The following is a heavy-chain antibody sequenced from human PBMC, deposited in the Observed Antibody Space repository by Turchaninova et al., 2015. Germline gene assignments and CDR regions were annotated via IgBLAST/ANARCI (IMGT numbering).Heavy chain of an antibody. D-gene: IGHD3-10*01. CDR3: ARGIFGITMVRGGT. CDR1: GGSFSGYY. Sequence: QVQLQQWGAGLLKPSETLSLTCAVYGGSFSGYYWSWVRQPPGKGPEWFGEIDDSGTTNYNPSLKSRVTMSLDTSKNQFSLRLTSVTAADTAVYYCARGIFGITMVRGGTWGQGTLVTVSS. V-gene: IGHV4-34*01. J-gene: IGHJ5*02. CDR2: IDDSGTT.